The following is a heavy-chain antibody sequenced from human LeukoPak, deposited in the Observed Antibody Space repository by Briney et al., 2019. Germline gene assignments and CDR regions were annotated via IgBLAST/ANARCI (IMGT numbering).Heavy chain of an antibody. CDR3: ARGVIAAAGLGDY. J-gene: IGHJ4*02. CDR2: INGGNGNT. CDR1: GYSFTSYA. V-gene: IGHV1-3*01. D-gene: IGHD6-13*01. Sequence: ASVKVSCKASGYSFTSYAIHWVRQAPGQRLEWMAWINGGNGNTKYSQKFQGRVTITRDTSASTAYMELSSLRSEDTAVYYCARGVIAAAGLGDYWGQGTLVTVSS.